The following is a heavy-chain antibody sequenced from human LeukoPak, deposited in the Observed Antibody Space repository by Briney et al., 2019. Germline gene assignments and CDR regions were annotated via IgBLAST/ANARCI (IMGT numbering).Heavy chain of an antibody. CDR1: GYSLTNHY. Sequence: SETLSLTCAVSGYSLTNHYWIWIRQPPGKGLEWIREIMHTGITNSTPPFQRRVTVSLHTSTNQLSLSLTSVTAAHTAVYYCARGPAAVHPWGEGTLVTVSS. CDR3: ARGPAAVHP. D-gene: IGHD6-13*01. CDR2: IMHTGIT. V-gene: IGHV4-34*12. J-gene: IGHJ5*02.